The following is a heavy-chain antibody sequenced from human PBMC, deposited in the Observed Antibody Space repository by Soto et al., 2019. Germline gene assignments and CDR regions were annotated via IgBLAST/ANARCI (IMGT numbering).Heavy chain of an antibody. D-gene: IGHD3-3*01. V-gene: IGHV3-23*01. CDR2: ISDSGGSA. J-gene: IGHJ6*02. CDR1: GFTFNNYA. CDR3: SIDRQADFWRGTNLYFFYYGMDV. Sequence: GGSLRLSCAASGFTFNNYAMSWVRQAPGKGLDWVSTISDSGGSAYYAASVKGRFTISRDDTTNTIYLQMNSLRAEDTAVYYCSIDRQADFWRGTNLYFFYYGMDVWGQGTTVSVS.